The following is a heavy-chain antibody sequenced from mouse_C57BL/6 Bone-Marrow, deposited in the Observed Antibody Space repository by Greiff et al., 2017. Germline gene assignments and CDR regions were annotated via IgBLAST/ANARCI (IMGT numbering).Heavy chain of an antibody. V-gene: IGHV3-6*01. J-gene: IGHJ2*01. Sequence: EVKVEESGPGLVKPSQSLSLTCSVTGYSITSGYYWNWIRQFPGNKLEWMGYISYDGSNNYNPSLKNRISITRDTSTNQFFLKLNSVTTEDTATYYCSRADYWGQGTTLTVSS. CDR1: GYSITSGYY. CDR3: SRADY. CDR2: ISYDGSN.